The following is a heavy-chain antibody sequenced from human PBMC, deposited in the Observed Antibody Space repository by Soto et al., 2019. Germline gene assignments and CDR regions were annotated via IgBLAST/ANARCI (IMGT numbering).Heavy chain of an antibody. CDR1: GGTFSSYA. V-gene: IGHV1-69*01. CDR2: IIPIFGTA. CDR3: AREKDSPYYYGSGSFYYYGMDV. Sequence: QVQLVQSGAEVKKPGSSVKVSCKASGGTFSSYAISWVRQAPGQGLEWMGGIIPIFGTANYAQKFQGRVTITADESTSTAYMELSSLRSEDTAVYYCAREKDSPYYYGSGSFYYYGMDVWGQGTTVTVSS. J-gene: IGHJ6*02. D-gene: IGHD3-10*01.